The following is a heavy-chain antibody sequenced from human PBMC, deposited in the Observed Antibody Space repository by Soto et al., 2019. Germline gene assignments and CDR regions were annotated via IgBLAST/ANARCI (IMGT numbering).Heavy chain of an antibody. CDR3: ARSDGLY. J-gene: IGHJ4*02. CDR1: GGSISSYY. CDR2: IYYSGRT. V-gene: IGHV4-59*01. Sequence: QVQLQESGPGLVKPSETLSLTCTVSGGSISSYYWSWIRQPPGKGLEWIGYIYYSGRTNYNPSPKSRVTISVDTSKNQFSLKLSSVTAADTAVYYCARSDGLYWGQGTLVTVSS.